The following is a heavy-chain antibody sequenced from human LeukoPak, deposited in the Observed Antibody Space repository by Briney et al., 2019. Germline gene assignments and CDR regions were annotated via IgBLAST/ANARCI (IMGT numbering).Heavy chain of an antibody. J-gene: IGHJ4*02. CDR1: GYTFTGYY. V-gene: IGHV1-2*02. Sequence: ASVKVSRKASGYTFTGYYIHWVRQAPGQGLEWMGWINPSSGDTNYAQKFQGRVTMTRDTSISTTYMELRRLTSDDTAVYYCARDLAVATLWGQGTLVTVSS. D-gene: IGHD6-19*01. CDR2: INPSSGDT. CDR3: ARDLAVATL.